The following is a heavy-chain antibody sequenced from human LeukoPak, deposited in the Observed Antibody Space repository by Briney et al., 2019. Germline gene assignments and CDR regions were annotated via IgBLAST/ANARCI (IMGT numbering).Heavy chain of an antibody. Sequence: PGGSLRLSCAASGFTFTNYAMSWVRQAPGKGLEWVAVISYDGSNKYYADSVKGRFTISRDNSKNTLYLQMNSLRAEDTAVYYCARGPSVDSSGYYSPFDYWGQGTLVTVSS. V-gene: IGHV3-30*04. D-gene: IGHD3-22*01. J-gene: IGHJ4*02. CDR1: GFTFTNYA. CDR3: ARGPSVDSSGYYSPFDY. CDR2: ISYDGSNK.